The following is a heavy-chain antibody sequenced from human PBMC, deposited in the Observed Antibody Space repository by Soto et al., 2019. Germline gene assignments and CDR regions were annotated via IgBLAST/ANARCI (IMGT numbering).Heavy chain of an antibody. CDR1: GFTFSSSE. V-gene: IGHV3-48*03. Sequence: EVQLLESGGGLVQPGGSLRLSCAASGFTFSSSEMSWVRQAPGKGLEWVSYTSSSGSTTHYADSVKGRFTISRDNAKHSLYLQMNSLRVADTAVYYCARWEVVTGLDYWGQGTLVTVSS. D-gene: IGHD3-22*01. J-gene: IGHJ4*02. CDR2: TSSSGSTT. CDR3: ARWEVVTGLDY.